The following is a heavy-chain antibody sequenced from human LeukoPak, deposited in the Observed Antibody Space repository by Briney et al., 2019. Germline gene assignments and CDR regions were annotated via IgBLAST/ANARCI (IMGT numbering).Heavy chain of an antibody. V-gene: IGHV3-7*01. D-gene: IGHD1-26*01. CDR3: AREGGSREFDY. Sequence: GGSLRLSCAASGFTFSSYWMSWVRQAPGKGLEWVANIKQDGSEKYYVDSVRARFTISRDNAKNSLYLQMNSLRAEDTAVYYCAREGGSREFDYWGQGTLVTVSS. CDR1: GFTFSSYW. J-gene: IGHJ4*02. CDR2: IKQDGSEK.